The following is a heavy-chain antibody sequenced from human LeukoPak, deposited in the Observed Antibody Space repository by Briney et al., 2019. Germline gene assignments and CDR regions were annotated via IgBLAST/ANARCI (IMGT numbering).Heavy chain of an antibody. CDR3: ARDGQTFRSGSYSDPFDY. CDR1: GYTFTSYG. J-gene: IGHJ4*02. D-gene: IGHD1-26*01. Sequence: ASVKVSCKASGYTFTSYGISWVRQAPGQGLEWMGWISAYNGNTNYAQKLQGRVTMTTDTSTSTAYMELRSLRSDDTAVYYCARDGQTFRSGSYSDPFDYWGQGTVVTVSS. CDR2: ISAYNGNT. V-gene: IGHV1-18*01.